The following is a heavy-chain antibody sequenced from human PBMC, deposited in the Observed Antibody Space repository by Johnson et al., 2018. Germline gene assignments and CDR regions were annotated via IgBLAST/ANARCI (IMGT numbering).Heavy chain of an antibody. J-gene: IGHJ3*02. CDR1: GGSISSYY. CDR2: IYYSGSS. D-gene: IGHD3-16*01. Sequence: QVQLQESGPGLVKPSETLSLTCTVSGGSISSYYWSWIRQPHGKGLEWIGYIYYSGSSNYNPSLKSRVTISVDTSKNQFSLNLTPGTAADTALYYCATYDYVWGSHDAFDIWGQVTMVTVSS. CDR3: ATYDYVWGSHDAFDI. V-gene: IGHV4-59*01.